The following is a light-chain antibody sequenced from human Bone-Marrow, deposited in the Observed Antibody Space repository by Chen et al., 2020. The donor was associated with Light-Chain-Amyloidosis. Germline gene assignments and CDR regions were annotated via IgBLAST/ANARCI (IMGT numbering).Light chain of an antibody. CDR2: RDT. Sequence: SYELTQPPSVSVSPGPTARNTWPGDDLPTKYAYWYQQQPGKAPVLVIHRDTERPSGISERFSGSSSGTTATLTISGVQAEDEADYHCQSADSSGTYEVIFGGGTKLTVL. CDR3: QSADSSGTYEVI. V-gene: IGLV3-25*03. J-gene: IGLJ2*01. CDR1: DLPTKY.